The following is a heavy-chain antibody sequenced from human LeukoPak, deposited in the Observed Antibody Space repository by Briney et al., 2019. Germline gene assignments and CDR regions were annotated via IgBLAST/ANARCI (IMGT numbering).Heavy chain of an antibody. CDR3: ARGLRFRISSGGDYYYYYMDV. Sequence: ASVKVSCKASGYTFTRYDINWVRQATGQGREWMGWMNPNTVNTGYAQKFQGRVTMTRNTSISTAYIALSSLRSEDTAVYYCARGLRFRISSGGDYYYYYMDVRGKGPTVTISS. CDR1: GYTFTRYD. D-gene: IGHD3-22*01. V-gene: IGHV1-8*01. J-gene: IGHJ6*03. CDR2: MNPNTVNT.